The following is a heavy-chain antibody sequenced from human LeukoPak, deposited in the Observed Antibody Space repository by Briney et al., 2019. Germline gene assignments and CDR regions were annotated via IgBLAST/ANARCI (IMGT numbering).Heavy chain of an antibody. J-gene: IGHJ4*02. V-gene: IGHV3-23*01. CDR1: GFTFSSYG. D-gene: IGHD2-2*01. CDR2: ISGSGGST. CDR3: AKQGLVPATAGD. Sequence: PGGSLRLSCAASGFTFSSYGMSWVRQAPGKGLEWVSAISGSGGSTYYADSVKARFGISRDNSMNTLYLQMNSLRPEDTAVYYCAKQGLVPATAGDWGQGTLVTVSS.